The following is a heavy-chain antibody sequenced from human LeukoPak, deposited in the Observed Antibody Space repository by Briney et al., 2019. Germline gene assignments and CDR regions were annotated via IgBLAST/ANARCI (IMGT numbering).Heavy chain of an antibody. V-gene: IGHV1-46*01. CDR3: ARSYGSSGYGSSFDY. D-gene: IGHD3-22*01. CDR2: INPSGGIT. CDR1: GHTFTNYY. J-gene: IGHJ4*02. Sequence: ASVKVSCKASGHTFTNYYIHWARQVPGQGLEWMGIINPSGGITTFALKFQGRLTMIRDPSTSTVYMDLSSLSSEDTAVYYCARSYGSSGYGSSFDYWGQGTLVTVSS.